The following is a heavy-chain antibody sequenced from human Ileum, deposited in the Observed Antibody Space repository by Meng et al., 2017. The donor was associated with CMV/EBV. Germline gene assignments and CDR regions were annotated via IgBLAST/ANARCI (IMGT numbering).Heavy chain of an antibody. CDR1: GLTFSSYW. J-gene: IGHJ5*02. Sequence: GESLKISCAASGLTFSSYWMHWVRQAPGKGLVWVSRINSDGSTTTYADSVEGRFTISRDNAKNTLYLQMNSLRAEDTAVYYCARVSGYCSSTSCYTFLGWFDPWGQGTLVTVSS. V-gene: IGHV3-74*01. D-gene: IGHD2-2*02. CDR2: INSDGSTT. CDR3: ARVSGYCSSTSCYTFLGWFDP.